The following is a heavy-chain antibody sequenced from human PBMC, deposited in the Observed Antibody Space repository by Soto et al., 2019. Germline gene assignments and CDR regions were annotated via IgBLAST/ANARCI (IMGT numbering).Heavy chain of an antibody. J-gene: IGHJ3*02. CDR3: ARDHGSSYDSSGPDAFDI. Sequence: PGGSLRLSCAASGFTFSSYSMNWVRQAPGKGLEWVSSISSSSSYIYYADSVKGRFTISRDNAKNSLYLQMNSLRAEDTAVYYFARDHGSSYDSSGPDAFDIWGQGTMVTVSS. V-gene: IGHV3-21*01. CDR1: GFTFSSYS. CDR2: ISSSSSYI. D-gene: IGHD3-22*01.